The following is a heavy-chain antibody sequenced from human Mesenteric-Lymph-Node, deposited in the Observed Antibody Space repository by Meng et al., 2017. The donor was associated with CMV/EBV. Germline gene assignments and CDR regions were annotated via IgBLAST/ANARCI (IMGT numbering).Heavy chain of an antibody. D-gene: IGHD6-13*01. J-gene: IGHJ6*02. Sequence: YTFNNNDINWVRQATGQGLEWMGWMNPKSGKTGNAPKFQGRVTMTRNTAISTAYMELSSLKSDDTAVYYCVRGRGSSWYVGHYGMDVWGLGTTVTVSS. CDR2: MNPKSGKT. V-gene: IGHV1-8*01. CDR1: YTFNNND. CDR3: VRGRGSSWYVGHYGMDV.